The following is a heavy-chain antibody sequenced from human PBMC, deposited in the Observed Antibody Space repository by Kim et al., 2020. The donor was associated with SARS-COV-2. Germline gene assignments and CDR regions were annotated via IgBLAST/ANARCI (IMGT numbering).Heavy chain of an antibody. Sequence: SETLSLTCTVSGGSISSSSYYWGWIRQPPGKGLEWIGSIYYSGSTYYNPSLKSRVTISVDTSKNQFSLKLRSVTAADTAVYYCEGECNTMIVVRQAFDYWGPGTLVTVYS. D-gene: IGHD3-22*01. CDR2: IYYSGST. CDR3: EGECNTMIVVRQAFDY. J-gene: IGHJ4*02. CDR1: GGSISSSSYY. V-gene: IGHV4-39*02.